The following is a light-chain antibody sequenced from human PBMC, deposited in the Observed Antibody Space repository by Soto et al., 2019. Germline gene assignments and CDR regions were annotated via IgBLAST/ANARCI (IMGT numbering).Light chain of an antibody. V-gene: IGKV1-5*03. CDR3: QQLNNYPPT. Sequence: DIQMTQSPSTLSASVGDRVTITCRASQSISNWLAWYQQKPGKAPKLLIYKTSNLESGVPSRFSGSGSGTEFSLTISSLQPDDFATYYCQQLNNYPPTFGQGTRLEIK. CDR2: KTS. CDR1: QSISNW. J-gene: IGKJ5*01.